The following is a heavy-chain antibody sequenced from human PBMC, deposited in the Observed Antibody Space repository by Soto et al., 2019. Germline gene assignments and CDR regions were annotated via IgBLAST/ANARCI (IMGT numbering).Heavy chain of an antibody. D-gene: IGHD3-10*01. CDR3: AKAVQWFGEYRSRPDAFDI. J-gene: IGHJ3*02. V-gene: IGHV3-23*01. Sequence: GGSLRLSCAASGFTFSSYAMSWVRQAPGKGLEWVSAISGSGGSTYYADSVKGRFTISRDNSKNTLYLQMNSLRAEDTAVYYCAKAVQWFGEYRSRPDAFDIWGQGTMVTVSS. CDR1: GFTFSSYA. CDR2: ISGSGGST.